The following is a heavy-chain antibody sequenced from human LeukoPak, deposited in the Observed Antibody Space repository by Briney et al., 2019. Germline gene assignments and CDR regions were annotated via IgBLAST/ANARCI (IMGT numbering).Heavy chain of an antibody. CDR3: ARESSSNFDY. V-gene: IGHV3-7*03. CDR1: GFALSSHW. D-gene: IGHD6-6*01. CDR2: VNRDGSET. Sequence: PGGSLRLSCAASGFALSSHWMTWVRQVPGRGPEWVANVNRDGSETYYLDSVKGRFTISKDNAKNPLYLQMNSLRAEDTAVYYCARESSSNFDYWGQGTLVTVSS. J-gene: IGHJ4*02.